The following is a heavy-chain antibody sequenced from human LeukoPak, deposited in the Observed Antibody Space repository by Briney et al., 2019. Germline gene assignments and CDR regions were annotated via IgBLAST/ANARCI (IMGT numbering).Heavy chain of an antibody. V-gene: IGHV3-33*01. D-gene: IGHD2-2*01. J-gene: IGHJ4*02. CDR3: AREGAAAAAYY. Sequence: PGRSLRLSCAASGFTFSRYGMHWVRQAPGKGLEWVAVIWYDGSNKYYADSVKGRFTISRDNSKNTLYLQMNSLRAEDTAVYYCAREGAAAAAYYWGQGTLVTVSS. CDR2: IWYDGSNK. CDR1: GFTFSRYG.